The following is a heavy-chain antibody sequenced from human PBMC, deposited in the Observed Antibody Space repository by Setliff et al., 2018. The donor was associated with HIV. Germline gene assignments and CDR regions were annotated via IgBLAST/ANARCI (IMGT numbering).Heavy chain of an antibody. Sequence: SVKVSCKASGGTFSSYAISWVRQAPGQGLEWMGGIIPIFDTANYAQKFQGRVTITADESTSTAYMELSSLRSEDTAVYYCASGILTGYGMDVWGQGTTVTVSS. J-gene: IGHJ6*02. CDR3: ASGILTGYGMDV. V-gene: IGHV1-69*13. D-gene: IGHD3-9*01. CDR2: IIPIFDTA. CDR1: GGTFSSYA.